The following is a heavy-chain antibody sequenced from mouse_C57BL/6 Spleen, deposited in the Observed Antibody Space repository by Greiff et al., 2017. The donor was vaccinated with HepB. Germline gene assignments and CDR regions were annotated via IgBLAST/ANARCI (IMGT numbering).Heavy chain of an antibody. CDR2: IHPNSGST. J-gene: IGHJ2*01. D-gene: IGHD2-5*01. CDR1: GYTFTSYW. V-gene: IGHV1-64*01. CDR3: ARSYYSNYSFDY. Sequence: QVQLQQPGAELVKPGASVKLSCKASGYTFTSYWMHWVKQRPGQGLEWIGMIHPNSGSTNYNEKFKSKATLTVDKSSSTAYMQLSSLTSEDSAVYYCARSYYSNYSFDYWGQGTTLTVSS.